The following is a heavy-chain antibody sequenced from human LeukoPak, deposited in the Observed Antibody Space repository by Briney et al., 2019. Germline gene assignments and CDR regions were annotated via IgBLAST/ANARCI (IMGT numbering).Heavy chain of an antibody. D-gene: IGHD6-19*01. CDR3: ARDVYSSGWTGGDAFDI. J-gene: IGHJ3*02. Sequence: SETLSLTCTVSGGSISSSSYYWGWIRQPPGKGLEWIGSIYYSGSTYYNPSLKSRVTISVDTSKNQFSLKLSSVTAADTAVYYCARDVYSSGWTGGDAFDIWGQGTMVTVSS. CDR1: GGSISSSSYY. CDR2: IYYSGST. V-gene: IGHV4-39*07.